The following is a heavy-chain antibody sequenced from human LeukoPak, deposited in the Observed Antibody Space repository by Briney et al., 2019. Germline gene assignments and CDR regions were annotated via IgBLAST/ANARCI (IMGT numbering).Heavy chain of an antibody. Sequence: PSVNLSCKASGGTFSSYAISWVRQAPGQGLEWMGGIIPIFGTANSAQKFQGRVTITADESTSTAYMELSSLRSEDTAVYYCARVGASSSWLFDYWGQGTLVTVSS. D-gene: IGHD6-13*01. CDR2: IIPIFGTA. J-gene: IGHJ4*02. V-gene: IGHV1-69*13. CDR3: ARVGASSSWLFDY. CDR1: GGTFSSYA.